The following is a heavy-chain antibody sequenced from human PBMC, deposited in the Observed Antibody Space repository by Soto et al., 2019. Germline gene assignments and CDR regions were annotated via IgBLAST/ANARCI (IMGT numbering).Heavy chain of an antibody. V-gene: IGHV1-69*13. Sequence: SVKVSCKASGGTFSSYAISWVRQAPGQGLEWMGGIIPIFGTANYAQKFQGRVTITADESTSTAYMELSSLRSEDTAVYYCARINRPGYYDSSGYFHAGYFDLWGRGTLVTVSS. CDR1: GGTFSSYA. J-gene: IGHJ2*01. CDR2: IIPIFGTA. CDR3: ARINRPGYYDSSGYFHAGYFDL. D-gene: IGHD3-22*01.